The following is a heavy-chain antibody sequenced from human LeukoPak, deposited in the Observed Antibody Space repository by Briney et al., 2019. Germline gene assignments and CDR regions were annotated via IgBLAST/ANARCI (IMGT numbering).Heavy chain of an antibody. V-gene: IGHV4-39*01. CDR3: ARSLYCSGGSCYHRDFDY. D-gene: IGHD2-15*01. CDR1: GGSISSSSYY. CDR2: IYYSGST. J-gene: IGHJ4*02. Sequence: SETLSLTCTVSGGSISSSSYYWGWIRQPPGKGLEWIGSIYYSGSTYYNPSLKSRVTISVDTSKNQFSLKLSSVTAADTAVYYCARSLYCSGGSCYHRDFDYWGQGTLVTVSS.